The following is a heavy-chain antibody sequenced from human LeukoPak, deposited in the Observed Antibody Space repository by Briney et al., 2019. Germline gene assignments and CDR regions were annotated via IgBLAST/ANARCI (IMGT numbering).Heavy chain of an antibody. CDR3: ARLEQWLMIFDY. D-gene: IGHD6-19*01. CDR1: GGSISSSSYY. J-gene: IGHJ4*02. Sequence: SETLSLTCTVSGGSISSSSYYWGWIRQPPGKGLEWIGSIYYSGSTYYNPSLKSRVTISVDTSKNQFSLKLSSVTAADTAVYYCARLEQWLMIFDYWGQGTLVTVSS. V-gene: IGHV4-39*01. CDR2: IYYSGST.